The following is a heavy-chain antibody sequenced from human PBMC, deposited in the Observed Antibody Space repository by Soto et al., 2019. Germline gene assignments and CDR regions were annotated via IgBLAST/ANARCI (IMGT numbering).Heavy chain of an antibody. CDR1: GGSISSGDYY. CDR2: IYYSGST. Sequence: SETLSLTCTVSGGSISSGDYYWSWIRQPPGKGLEWIGYIYYSGSTYYNPSLKSRVTISVDTSKNQFSLKLSSVTAADTAVYYCARGPLPYDSSGYYTAKYFDYWGQGTLVTVSS. CDR3: ARGPLPYDSSGYYTAKYFDY. D-gene: IGHD3-22*01. V-gene: IGHV4-30-4*01. J-gene: IGHJ4*02.